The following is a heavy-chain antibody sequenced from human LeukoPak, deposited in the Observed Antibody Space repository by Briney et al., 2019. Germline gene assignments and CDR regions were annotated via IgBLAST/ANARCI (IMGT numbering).Heavy chain of an antibody. J-gene: IGHJ4*02. CDR2: ISSNGGST. D-gene: IGHD3-10*01. CDR3: ARDPVGTFGGLLPDY. V-gene: IGHV3-64*01. Sequence: TGGSLRLSCAASGFTFSSYAMHWVRQAPGKGLEYVSAISSNGGSTYYANSVKGRFTISRDNSKNTLYLQMGSLRAEDMAVYYCARDPVGTFGGLLPDYWGQGTLVTVSS. CDR1: GFTFSSYA.